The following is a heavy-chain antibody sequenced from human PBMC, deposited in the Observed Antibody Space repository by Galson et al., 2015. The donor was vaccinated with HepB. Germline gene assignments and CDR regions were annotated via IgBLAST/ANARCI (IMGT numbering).Heavy chain of an antibody. D-gene: IGHD5-18*01. CDR2: ISSSGSTI. CDR1: GFTFRSYW. Sequence: SLRLSCAGSGFTFRSYWMTWVRQAPGKGLEWVSYISSSGSTIYYADSVKGRFTISRDNAKNSLYLQMNSLRAEDTAVYYCARERGPYSYGNFGIDYWGQGTLVTVSS. V-gene: IGHV3-11*04. CDR3: ARERGPYSYGNFGIDY. J-gene: IGHJ4*02.